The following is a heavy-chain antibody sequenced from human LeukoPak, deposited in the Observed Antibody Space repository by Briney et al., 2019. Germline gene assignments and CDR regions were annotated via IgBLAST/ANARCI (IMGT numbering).Heavy chain of an antibody. CDR2: IIPIFGTA. CDR3: ARDGIAARTVPFDY. Sequence: SVKVSCKASGGTFSSYAISWVRQAPGQGLEWMGRIIPIFGTANYAQKFRGRVTITTDESTSTAYMELSSLRSEDTAVYYCARDGIAARTVPFDYWGQGTLVTVSS. CDR1: GGTFSSYA. J-gene: IGHJ4*02. D-gene: IGHD6-6*01. V-gene: IGHV1-69*05.